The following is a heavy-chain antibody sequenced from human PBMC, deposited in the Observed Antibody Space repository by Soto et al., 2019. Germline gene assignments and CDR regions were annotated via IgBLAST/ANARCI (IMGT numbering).Heavy chain of an antibody. CDR2: IYYSGST. Sequence: SEALSLTCTVSGGSISSYYWSWIRQPPGKGLEWIGYIYYSGSTNYNPSLKSRVTISVDTSKNQFSLKLSSVTAADTAVYYCARSIAADGKVFDYWGQGTLVTVSS. CDR1: GGSISSYY. J-gene: IGHJ4*02. CDR3: ARSIAADGKVFDY. D-gene: IGHD6-13*01. V-gene: IGHV4-59*01.